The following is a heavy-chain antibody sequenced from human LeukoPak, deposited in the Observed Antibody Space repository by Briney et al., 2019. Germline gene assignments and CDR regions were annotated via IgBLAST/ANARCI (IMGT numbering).Heavy chain of an antibody. J-gene: IGHJ4*02. Sequence: SQTLSLTCTVSGGSISSGGYSWSWIRQHPGKGLEWIGYIYYSGSTYYNPSLKSRVTISVDTSKNQFSLKLSSVTAADTAVYYCASLYLDYSNYGDYPTDYWGQGTLVTVSS. V-gene: IGHV4-31*03. CDR2: IYYSGST. D-gene: IGHD4-11*01. CDR1: GGSISSGGYS. CDR3: ASLYLDYSNYGDYPTDY.